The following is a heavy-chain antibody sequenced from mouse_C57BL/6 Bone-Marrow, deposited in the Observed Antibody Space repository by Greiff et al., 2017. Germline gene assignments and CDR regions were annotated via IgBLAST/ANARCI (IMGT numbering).Heavy chain of an antibody. CDR1: GYTFTSYW. D-gene: IGHD2-12*01. CDR3: ASVAYHSPYGAVY. J-gene: IGHJ3*01. V-gene: IGHV1-50*01. Sequence: VQLQQPGAELVKPGASVKLSCKASGYTFTSYWMQWVKQRPGQGLEWMGEIGPSDSYTNYNQKFKGKATLTVDTSSSTAYMQLSSLTSEDSAVYYCASVAYHSPYGAVYWGQGTLVTVSA. CDR2: IGPSDSYT.